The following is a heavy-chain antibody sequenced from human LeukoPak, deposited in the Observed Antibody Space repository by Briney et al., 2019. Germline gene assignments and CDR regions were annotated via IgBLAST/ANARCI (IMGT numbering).Heavy chain of an antibody. CDR3: ARETPTMTTFVPHYFAF. V-gene: IGHV1-3*04. J-gene: IGHJ4*02. Sequence: ASVKVSCKASGYTFNSYAIHWVRQAPGQRLEWMGWINTDNGKTEYSQNFQGRVTITIGTAANTAYVELTDLTSEDTAVYYCARETPTMTTFVPHYFAFWGQGTLVIVSS. CDR2: INTDNGKT. D-gene: IGHD5-24*01. CDR1: GYTFNSYA.